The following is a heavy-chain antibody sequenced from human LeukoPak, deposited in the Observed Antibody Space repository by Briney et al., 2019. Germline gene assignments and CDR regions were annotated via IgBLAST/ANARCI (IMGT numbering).Heavy chain of an antibody. CDR1: GFTFDSHG. V-gene: IGHV3-20*04. CDR3: ARTRSSGGYSGADY. J-gene: IGHJ4*02. D-gene: IGHD1-26*01. CDR2: LNWNGGST. Sequence: GGSLRLSCAASGFTFDSHGMTWFRQAPGKGLEWVSGLNWNGGSTGYADSLQGRFTISRDNAKNSLYLQMTSLRAEDTALYYCARTRSSGGYSGADYWGQGTLVTVSS.